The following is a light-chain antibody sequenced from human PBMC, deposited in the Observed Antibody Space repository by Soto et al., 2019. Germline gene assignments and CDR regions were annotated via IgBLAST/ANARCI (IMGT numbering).Light chain of an antibody. CDR2: AAS. V-gene: IGKV1-12*01. J-gene: IGKJ4*01. CDR3: QQSNTFPLT. Sequence: DLQMTQSPSSVSASVGDRVTITCRASQDISTWLAWYQQKPGEAPKLLIFAASTLQSGVPSRFSGSRSGTDFTLTISSLQPGDFATYYCQQSNTFPLTFGGGTKVEIK. CDR1: QDISTW.